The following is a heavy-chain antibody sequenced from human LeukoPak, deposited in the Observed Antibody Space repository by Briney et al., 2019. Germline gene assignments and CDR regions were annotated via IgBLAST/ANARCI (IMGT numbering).Heavy chain of an antibody. CDR2: INGDGSST. CDR3: ARDSGWFRFDY. V-gene: IGHV3-74*03. D-gene: IGHD6-19*01. Sequence: PGGSLRLSCGATGFTISSYWMHWVRQAPGKGLVWVSRINGDGSSTTYADSVKGRFTISRDNAKNSLFLQTNSLRVDDTAVYYCARDSGWFRFDYWGQGTLVTVSS. CDR1: GFTISSYW. J-gene: IGHJ4*02.